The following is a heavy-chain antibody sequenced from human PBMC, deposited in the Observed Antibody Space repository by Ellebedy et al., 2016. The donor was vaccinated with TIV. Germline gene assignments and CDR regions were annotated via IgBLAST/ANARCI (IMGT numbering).Heavy chain of an antibody. CDR2: IIPIVGIT. CDR1: GRTLSSSG. D-gene: IGHD1-26*01. CDR3: ARDRGGVGATNGFDY. J-gene: IGHJ4*02. V-gene: IGHV1-69*04. Sequence: AASVKVSCKASGRTLSSSGFSWVRQAPGQGLEWMGRIIPIVGITIYAQKLQGRVTMTRDTSTSTVYMELSSLRSEDTAVYYCARDRGGVGATNGFDYWGQGTLVTVSS.